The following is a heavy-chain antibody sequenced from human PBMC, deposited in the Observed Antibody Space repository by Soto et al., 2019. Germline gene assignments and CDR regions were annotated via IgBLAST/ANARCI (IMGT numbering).Heavy chain of an antibody. Sequence: QVQLVQSGAEVKKPGSSVKVSSKASGGTFSSYTISWVRQAPGQGLEWMGRIIPILGIANYAQKFQGRVTITADKSTSTAYMELSSLRSEDTAVYYCARDHYGDYSLSYWGQGTLVTVSS. CDR3: ARDHYGDYSLSY. V-gene: IGHV1-69*08. D-gene: IGHD4-17*01. CDR2: IIPILGIA. CDR1: GGTFSSYT. J-gene: IGHJ4*02.